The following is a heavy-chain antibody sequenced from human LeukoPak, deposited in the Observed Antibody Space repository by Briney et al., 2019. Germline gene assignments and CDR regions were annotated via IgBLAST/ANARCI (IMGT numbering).Heavy chain of an antibody. CDR2: INPNSGGT. CDR1: GYTFTGYY. D-gene: IGHD3-3*01. CDR3: AREVGYDFWSGYYAY. Sequence: GASVKVSCKTSGYTFTGYYMHWVRQAPGQGLEWMGWINPNSGGTNYAQKFQGRVTMTRDTSISTAYMELSRLRSEDTAVYYCAREVGYDFWSGYYAYWGQGTLVTVSS. V-gene: IGHV1-2*02. J-gene: IGHJ4*02.